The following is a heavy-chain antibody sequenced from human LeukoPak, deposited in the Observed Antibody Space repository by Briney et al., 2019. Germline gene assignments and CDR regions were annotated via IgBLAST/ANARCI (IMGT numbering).Heavy chain of an antibody. Sequence: GGSLRLSCTASGFTLGSHDMHWVRHIPGQGLEWVAAVSSGFHAFFSDSVQGRFTVSREDSRNSLYLQMNSLRAGDTAVYYCVREARGYHYTYFDYWGQGTLVTVSS. V-gene: IGHV3-13*01. CDR1: GFTLGSHD. D-gene: IGHD5-18*01. CDR2: VSSGFHA. J-gene: IGHJ4*02. CDR3: VREARGYHYTYFDY.